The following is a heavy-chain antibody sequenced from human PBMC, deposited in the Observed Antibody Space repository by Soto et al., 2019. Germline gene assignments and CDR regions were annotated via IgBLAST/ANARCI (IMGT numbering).Heavy chain of an antibody. Sequence: SETLSLTCTVSGDSISSYYWTWIRQPPGKGLEYIGYIYYSGRTYYNPSLKSRVTISVDTSKNQFSLKLSSVTAADTAVYYCARGNLGITTTGTWYDFDYWGQGTLVTVSS. J-gene: IGHJ4*02. D-gene: IGHD2-15*01. V-gene: IGHV4-59*01. CDR2: IYYSGRT. CDR1: GDSISSYY. CDR3: ARGNLGITTTGTWYDFDY.